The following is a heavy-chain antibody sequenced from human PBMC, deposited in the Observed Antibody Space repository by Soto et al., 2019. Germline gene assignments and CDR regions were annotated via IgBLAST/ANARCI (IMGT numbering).Heavy chain of an antibody. CDR2: IWYDGSNK. CDR1: GFTFSSYG. CDR3: AGDHDAFDI. V-gene: IGHV3-33*01. Sequence: QVQLVESGGGVVQPGRSLRLSCAASGFTFSSYGMHWVRQAPGKGLEWVAVIWYDGSNKYYADSVKGRFTISRDNSKNPVYLQMNSLRAEDTAVYYCAGDHDAFDIWGQGTMVTVSS. J-gene: IGHJ3*02.